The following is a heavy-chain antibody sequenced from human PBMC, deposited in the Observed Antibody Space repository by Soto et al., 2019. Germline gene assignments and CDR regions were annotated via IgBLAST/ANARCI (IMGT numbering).Heavy chain of an antibody. V-gene: IGHV4-39*01. J-gene: IGHJ6*02. D-gene: IGHD3-3*01. CDR1: GGSISSSSYY. Sequence: SETLTLTCTVSGGSISSSSYYWGWIRQPPGKGLEWIGSIYYSGSTYYNPSLKSRVTISVDTSKNQFSLKLSSVTAADTAVYYCAGRFLEWLDPRPGMDVWGQGTTVTVSS. CDR3: AGRFLEWLDPRPGMDV. CDR2: IYYSGST.